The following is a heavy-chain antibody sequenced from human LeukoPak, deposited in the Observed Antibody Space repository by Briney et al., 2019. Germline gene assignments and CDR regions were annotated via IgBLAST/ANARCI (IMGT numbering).Heavy chain of an antibody. CDR3: ARDWGYCSGGSCYRYLGDDAFDI. D-gene: IGHD2-15*01. Sequence: ASVKVSCKASGYSFMNYGISWVRQAPGQGLEWLGWISVYNGNKKFIQRLQDRLTMTTDTSTSTAYMELRSLRSDDTAVYYCARDWGYCSGGSCYRYLGDDAFDIWGQGTMVTVSS. V-gene: IGHV1-18*01. CDR2: ISVYNGNK. CDR1: GYSFMNYG. J-gene: IGHJ3*02.